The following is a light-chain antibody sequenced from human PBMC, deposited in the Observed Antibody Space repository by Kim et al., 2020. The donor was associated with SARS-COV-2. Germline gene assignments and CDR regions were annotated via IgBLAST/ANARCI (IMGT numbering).Light chain of an antibody. CDR1: SSDIGGYNY. Sequence: QSALTQPRPVSGSPGQSVTISCTGTSSDIGGYNYVSWYQKYPGKAPKLMIYDVSKRPSGVPDRFSGSKSGNTASLTISGLQAEDEADYYCCSYTGSSTMVFGGGTQLTVL. J-gene: IGLJ2*01. CDR2: DVS. V-gene: IGLV2-11*01. CDR3: CSYTGSSTMV.